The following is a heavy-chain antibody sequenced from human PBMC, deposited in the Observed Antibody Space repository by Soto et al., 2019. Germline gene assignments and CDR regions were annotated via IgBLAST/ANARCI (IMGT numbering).Heavy chain of an antibody. Sequence: EVQLLESGGGLVQPGGSLSLTCAASVFTFNNYAMSWVRQAPGKGLEWVSGIGGSGRTTYYADSVKGRFTISRDNSNNTLFLQMNCLRVEDTAVYYCAKSRYSDSSGDFYDYWGQGTLVTVSS. J-gene: IGHJ4*02. CDR1: VFTFNNYA. D-gene: IGHD3-22*01. CDR2: IGGSGRTT. CDR3: AKSRYSDSSGDFYDY. V-gene: IGHV3-23*01.